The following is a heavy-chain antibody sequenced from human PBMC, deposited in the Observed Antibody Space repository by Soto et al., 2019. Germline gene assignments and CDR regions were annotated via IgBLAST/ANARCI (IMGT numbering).Heavy chain of an antibody. CDR1: GFTFSSYA. V-gene: IGHV3-23*01. Sequence: VQLLESGGGLVQPGGSLRLSCAASGFTFSSYAMSWVRQAPGKGLEWVSAISGSGGSTYYADSVKGRFTISRDNSKNTLYLQMNSLRAEDTAVYYCAKDPRYCSGGSCYAPYYYYYYMDVWGKGTTVTVSS. CDR3: AKDPRYCSGGSCYAPYYYYYYMDV. J-gene: IGHJ6*03. D-gene: IGHD2-15*01. CDR2: ISGSGGST.